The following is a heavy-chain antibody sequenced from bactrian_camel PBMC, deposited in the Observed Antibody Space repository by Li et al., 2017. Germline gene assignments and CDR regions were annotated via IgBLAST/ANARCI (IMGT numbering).Heavy chain of an antibody. J-gene: IGHJ6*01. CDR1: GYTYRLNC. D-gene: IGHD1*01. V-gene: IGHV3S53*01. Sequence: QVQLVESGGGSVQTGGSLRLSCVISGYTYRLNCMGWFRQAPGREREGVGALGTDGSVVYVDDVKGRFVISLDKAKSTVYLQMNNVTQEDTAMYYCAAKRTPLCAFVDGTWNGGFAAWGQGTQVTVS. CDR3: AAKRTPLCAFVDGTWNGGFAA. CDR2: LGTDGSV.